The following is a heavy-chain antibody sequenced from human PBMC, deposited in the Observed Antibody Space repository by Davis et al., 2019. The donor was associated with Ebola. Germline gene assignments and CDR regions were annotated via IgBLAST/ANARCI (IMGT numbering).Heavy chain of an antibody. Sequence: ASVKVSCKASGYTFTGYYMHWVRQAPGQGLEWMGRINPNSGGTNYAQKFQGRVTMTRDTSISTAYMELSRLRSDDTAVYYCARHLEGIAVAGTDWGQGTLVTVSS. CDR1: GYTFTGYY. CDR2: INPNSGGT. J-gene: IGHJ4*02. V-gene: IGHV1-2*06. D-gene: IGHD6-19*01. CDR3: ARHLEGIAVAGTD.